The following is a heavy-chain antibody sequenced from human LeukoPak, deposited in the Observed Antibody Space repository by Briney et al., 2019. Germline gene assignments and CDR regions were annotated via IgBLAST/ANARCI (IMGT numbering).Heavy chain of an antibody. Sequence: GASVKVSCKASGGTFSSYAISWVRQAPGQGLEWMGGIIPIFGTANYAQKFQGSVTITTDESTSTAYMELSSLRSEDTAVYYCASAPGGAALDYWGQGTLVTVSS. D-gene: IGHD4/OR15-4a*01. CDR3: ASAPGGAALDY. J-gene: IGHJ4*02. V-gene: IGHV1-69*05. CDR1: GGTFSSYA. CDR2: IIPIFGTA.